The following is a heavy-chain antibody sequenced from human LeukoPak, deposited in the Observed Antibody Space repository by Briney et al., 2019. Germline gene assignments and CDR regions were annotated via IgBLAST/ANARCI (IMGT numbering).Heavy chain of an antibody. Sequence: GGSLRLSCAASGFTFSSYSMNWVRQAPGKGLEWVSSISSSSSYIYYADSVKGRFTISRDNAKNSLYLQMSSLRAEDTAVYYCARVGVVPAAITYYFDYWGQGTLVTVSS. CDR2: ISSSSSYI. V-gene: IGHV3-21*01. CDR3: ARVGVVPAAITYYFDY. CDR1: GFTFSSYS. J-gene: IGHJ4*02. D-gene: IGHD2-2*01.